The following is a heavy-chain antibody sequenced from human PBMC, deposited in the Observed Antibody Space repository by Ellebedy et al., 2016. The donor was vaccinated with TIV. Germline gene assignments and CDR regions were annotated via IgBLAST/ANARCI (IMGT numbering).Heavy chain of an antibody. CDR3: TRSPVTGDRELDY. Sequence: GESLKISCKGSGYSFASSWITWVRQMPGKGLEWMGRIDPSDSYTNYSPSFEGHVTMSAVKSISTAYLQWSSLRASDTAMYYCTRSPVTGDRELDYWGQGTLVTVSS. V-gene: IGHV5-10-1*01. J-gene: IGHJ4*02. CDR1: GYSFASSW. D-gene: IGHD7-27*01. CDR2: IDPSDSYT.